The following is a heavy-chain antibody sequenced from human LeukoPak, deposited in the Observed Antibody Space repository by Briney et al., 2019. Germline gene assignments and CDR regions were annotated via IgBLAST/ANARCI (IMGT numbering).Heavy chain of an antibody. V-gene: IGHV5-51*01. J-gene: IGHJ4*02. CDR3: ARLSTMSGSYLDY. Sequence: GESLKISCKGSGYSFTSYRIGWVRQLPGKGLEWMGIIYPGDSDTRYSPSFQGQVTISADKSISTAYLQWSSLKASDTAMYYCARLSTMSGSYLDYWGQGTLVTVSS. D-gene: IGHD3-10*01. CDR2: IYPGDSDT. CDR1: GYSFTSYR.